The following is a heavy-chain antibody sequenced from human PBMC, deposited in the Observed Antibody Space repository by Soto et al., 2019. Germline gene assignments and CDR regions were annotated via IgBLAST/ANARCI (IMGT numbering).Heavy chain of an antibody. V-gene: IGHV1-18*01. CDR2: ISAYNGNT. CDR3: ARVESMTTVVNRIYY. Sequence: QVQLVQSGAEVKKPGASVKVSCKASGYTFTSYGISWVRQAPGQGLEWMGWISAYNGNTNYAQKLQGRVTMTTDTSKTTAYRELGSLRSDDTAVYYCARVESMTTVVNRIYYWGQGTLVTVSS. J-gene: IGHJ4*02. D-gene: IGHD4-17*01. CDR1: GYTFTSYG.